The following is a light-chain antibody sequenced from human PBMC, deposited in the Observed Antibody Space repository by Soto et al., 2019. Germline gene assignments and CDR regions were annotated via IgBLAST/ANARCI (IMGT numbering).Light chain of an antibody. V-gene: IGKV4-1*01. J-gene: IGKJ4*01. CDR2: WAS. CDR1: QSVLYSSNNKNY. CDR3: QQYYDTPLS. Sequence: DIVMTQSPHSLAVSLGERATINCKSSQSVLYSSNNKNYLAWYLQKPGQPPKLLIYWASTRESGVPDRFSGSGSGTDFTLTISSLQAEDVAVYYCQQYYDTPLSFGGGTKVEIK.